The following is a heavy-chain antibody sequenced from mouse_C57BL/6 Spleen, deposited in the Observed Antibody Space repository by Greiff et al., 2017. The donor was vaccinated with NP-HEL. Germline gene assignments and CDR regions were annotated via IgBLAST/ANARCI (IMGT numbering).Heavy chain of an antibody. CDR2: INPNNGGT. CDR1: GYTFTDYY. J-gene: IGHJ3*01. Sequence: VQLQQSGPELVKPGASVKISCKASGYTFTDYYMNWVKQSHGKSLEWIGDINPNNGGTSYNQKFKGKATLTVDKSSSTAYMELRSLTSEDSAVYYWARGYYGSSPAWFAYWGQGTLVTVSA. D-gene: IGHD1-1*01. CDR3: ARGYYGSSPAWFAY. V-gene: IGHV1-26*01.